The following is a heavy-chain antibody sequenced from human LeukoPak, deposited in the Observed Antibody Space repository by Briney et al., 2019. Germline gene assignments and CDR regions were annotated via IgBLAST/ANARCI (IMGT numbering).Heavy chain of an antibody. CDR2: IKQDGSEK. J-gene: IGHJ6*03. D-gene: IGHD2-15*01. V-gene: IGHV3-7*01. CDR3: AREVVAANYYYYMDV. Sequence: GGSLRLSCAASGFTFSSYWMSWVRQAPGKGLEWVANIKQDGSEKYYVDSVKGRFTISRDNAKNSLYLQMNSLRAEDTAVYYCAREVVAANYYYYMDVWGKGTTVTVSS. CDR1: GFTFSSYW.